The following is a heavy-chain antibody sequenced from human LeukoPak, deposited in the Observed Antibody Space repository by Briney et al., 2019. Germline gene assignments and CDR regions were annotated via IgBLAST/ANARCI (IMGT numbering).Heavy chain of an antibody. J-gene: IGHJ4*02. D-gene: IGHD3-10*01. V-gene: IGHV3-15*01. CDR1: GFTFSNAW. Sequence: TSGGSLRLSCAASGFTFSNAWMSWVRQAPGKGLEWVGRIKSKTDGGTTDYAAPVKGRFTISRDDSKNTLYVQMNSLKTEDTAVYYCTTGPYDYGSGTYYHWGQGTLVTVSS. CDR2: IKSKTDGGTT. CDR3: TTGPYDYGSGTYYH.